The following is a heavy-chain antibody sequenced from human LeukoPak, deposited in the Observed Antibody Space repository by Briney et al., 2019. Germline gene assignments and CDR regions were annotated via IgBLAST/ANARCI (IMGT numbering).Heavy chain of an antibody. V-gene: IGHV3-23*01. CDR1: GLTLSNYG. J-gene: IGHJ6*03. Sequence: GGSLRLSCAASGLTLSNYGMSWVRQAPGKGLEWVSGLSGSGISTYYADSVKGRFTISRDNSKNSLYLQMNSLRTEDTALYYCAKGNAYSDYHMDVWGKGTTVTVSS. CDR2: LSGSGIST. CDR3: AKGNAYSDYHMDV. D-gene: IGHD1-1*01.